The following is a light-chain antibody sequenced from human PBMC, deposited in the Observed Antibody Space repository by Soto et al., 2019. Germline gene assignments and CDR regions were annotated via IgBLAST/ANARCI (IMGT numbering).Light chain of an antibody. J-gene: IGKJ5*01. CDR1: EDSSTW. V-gene: IGKV1-12*01. CDR3: QHADSFPLIT. CDR2: AAS. Sequence: DIQMTQSPSSVSASVGDRVTITCRSSEDSSTWLAWYQQKPGKAAKLLIYAASSLQSGVPSRFSGSGSGTDFTLTVSSLQPEDFATYYCQHADSFPLITFGQGTRLEIK.